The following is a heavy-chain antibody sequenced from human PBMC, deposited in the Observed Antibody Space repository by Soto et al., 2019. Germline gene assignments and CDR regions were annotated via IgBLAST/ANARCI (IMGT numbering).Heavy chain of an antibody. CDR1: GGTFSIYA. CDR3: ARVPYCSGGSCYGWYFDY. CDR2: IIPIFGTA. V-gene: IGHV1-69*13. J-gene: IGHJ4*02. D-gene: IGHD2-15*01. Sequence: SVKVSCKASGGTFSIYAIIWVRQAPGQGLEWMGGIIPIFGTANYAQKFQGRVTITADESTSTAYMELSSLRSEDTAVYYCARVPYCSGGSCYGWYFDYWGQGTLVTVSS.